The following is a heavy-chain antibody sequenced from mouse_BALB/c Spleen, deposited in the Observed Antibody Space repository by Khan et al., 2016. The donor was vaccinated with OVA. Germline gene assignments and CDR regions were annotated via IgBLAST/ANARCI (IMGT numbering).Heavy chain of an antibody. Sequence: LQQPGSELVRPGASVKLSCKASGYTFTSYWMHWVKQRHGQCLEWLGNIYPGSGYPNYAEKFKNKGTLTVDTSSSTAYMHLSSLTSEDSAIYYCTRYPSVDYWGQGTTLTVSS. V-gene: IGHV1S22*01. CDR1: GYTFTSYW. CDR2: IYPGSGYP. CDR3: TRYPSVDY. J-gene: IGHJ2*01.